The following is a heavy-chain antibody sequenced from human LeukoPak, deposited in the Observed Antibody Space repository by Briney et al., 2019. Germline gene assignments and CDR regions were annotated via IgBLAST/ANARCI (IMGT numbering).Heavy chain of an antibody. V-gene: IGHV4-61*02. Sequence: ASETLSLTCTVSGGSISSGSYYWNWIRQPAGKGLEWIGRLFSSGSTDYNPSLKSRVTITVDTSKNEFSLKLNSVTAADTAVYYCARESIAARTSDYWGQGTLVTVSS. J-gene: IGHJ4*02. CDR3: ARESIAARTSDY. D-gene: IGHD6-6*01. CDR2: LFSSGST. CDR1: GGSISSGSYY.